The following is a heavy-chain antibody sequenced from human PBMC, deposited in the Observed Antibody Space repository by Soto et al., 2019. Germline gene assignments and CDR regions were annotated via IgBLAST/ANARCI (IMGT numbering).Heavy chain of an antibody. D-gene: IGHD3-3*01. CDR3: AKTYYDFWSGSLGAFDI. J-gene: IGHJ3*02. CDR2: IYSSGTI. Sequence: PGRSLRLSCEASGFSVSSNYMSWVRQAPGKGLEWVAVIYSSGTIYYADSVKGRFTISRDNSKNTLYLQMNSLRAEDTAVYYCAKTYYDFWSGSLGAFDIWGQGTMVTVSS. V-gene: IGHV3-53*01. CDR1: GFSVSSNY.